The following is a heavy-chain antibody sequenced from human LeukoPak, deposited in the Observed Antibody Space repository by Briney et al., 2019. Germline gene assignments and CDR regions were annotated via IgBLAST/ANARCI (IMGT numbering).Heavy chain of an antibody. Sequence: GGSLRLSCAASGFTFSSYGMHWVRQAPGKGLEWVAFIRYDGSNKYYADSVKGRFTISRDNSKNTLYLQMNSLRAEDTAVYYCAKTLDFWSGSDPTDYWGQGTLVTVSS. CDR1: GFTFSSYG. D-gene: IGHD3-3*01. CDR2: IRYDGSNK. V-gene: IGHV3-30*02. CDR3: AKTLDFWSGSDPTDY. J-gene: IGHJ4*02.